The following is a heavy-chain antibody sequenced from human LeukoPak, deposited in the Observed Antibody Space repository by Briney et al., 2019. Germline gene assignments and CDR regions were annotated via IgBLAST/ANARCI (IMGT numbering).Heavy chain of an antibody. CDR2: IYYSGST. CDR3: ARGPGLPNFDY. V-gene: IGHV4-39*07. D-gene: IGHD2-15*01. Sequence: PSETLSLTCTVSGGSISSSSYYWGWIRQPPGKGLEWIGSIYYSGSTYYNPSLKSRVTISVDTSKNQFSLKLSSVTAADTAVYYCARGPGLPNFDYWGQGTLVTVSS. J-gene: IGHJ4*02. CDR1: GGSISSSSYY.